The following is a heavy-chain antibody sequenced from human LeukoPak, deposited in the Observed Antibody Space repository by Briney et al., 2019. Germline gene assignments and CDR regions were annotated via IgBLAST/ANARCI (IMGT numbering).Heavy chain of an antibody. D-gene: IGHD3-10*01. CDR2: FTSSGGTT. V-gene: IGHV3-23*01. Sequence: GGSLRLSCAASGFTFSSYAMTWVRQAPGKGLEWVSTFTSSGGTTYYAASVKGRFTISRDNSKNTLYLQMNSLRAEDAAVYYCAKDGVAPGSGGDYFDYWGQGTLVTVSS. J-gene: IGHJ4*02. CDR3: AKDGVAPGSGGDYFDY. CDR1: GFTFSSYA.